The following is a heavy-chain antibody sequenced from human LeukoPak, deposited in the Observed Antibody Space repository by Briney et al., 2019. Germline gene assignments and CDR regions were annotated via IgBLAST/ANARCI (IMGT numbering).Heavy chain of an antibody. V-gene: IGHV3-21*01. J-gene: IGHJ3*02. CDR2: ISSSSYI. CDR3: ARGIAASAFDI. D-gene: IGHD6-13*01. CDR1: GVTFSSYS. Sequence: GGSLRLSCAASGVTFSSYSMNWVRQAPGKGLEWVSSISSSSYIYYADSVKGRFTISRDNAKNSLYLQMNSLRAEDTAVYYCARGIAASAFDIWGQGTMVTVSS.